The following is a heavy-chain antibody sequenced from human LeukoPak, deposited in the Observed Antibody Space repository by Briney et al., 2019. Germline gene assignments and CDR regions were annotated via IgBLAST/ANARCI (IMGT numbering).Heavy chain of an antibody. J-gene: IGHJ5*02. Sequence: SETLSLTCTVSDGSISSYYWTWIRQPAGKGLEWIGRIYSSGSTNYNPSLKSRVTMSVDKSQNQFSLKLSSVTAADTAVYYCARARDYYDSSSYPNWFDPWGQGTLVAVSS. CDR2: IYSSGST. V-gene: IGHV4-4*07. CDR1: DGSISSYY. D-gene: IGHD3-22*01. CDR3: ARARDYYDSSSYPNWFDP.